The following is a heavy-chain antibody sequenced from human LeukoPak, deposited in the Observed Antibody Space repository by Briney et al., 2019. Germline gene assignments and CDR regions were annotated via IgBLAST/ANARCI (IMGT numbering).Heavy chain of an antibody. D-gene: IGHD4-17*01. CDR3: ARTNHGDYEESCFDY. V-gene: IGHV1-18*01. CDR2: ISAYNGNT. CDR1: GYTFTTYG. Sequence: ASVKVSCKASGYTFTTYGISWVRQAPGQGLEWMGWISAYNGNTNYLQKLQGRVTMTTDTSTSTAYMELRSLRSDDTAVYYCARTNHGDYEESCFDYWGQGTLVTVSS. J-gene: IGHJ4*02.